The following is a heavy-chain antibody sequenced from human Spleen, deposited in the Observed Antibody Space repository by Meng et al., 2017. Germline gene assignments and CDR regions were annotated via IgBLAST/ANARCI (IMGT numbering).Heavy chain of an antibody. CDR2: ISWNSGSI. CDR1: GLTFDDYA. J-gene: IGHJ3*02. Sequence: SLKISCAASGLTFDDYAMHWVRQAPGKGLEWVSGISWNSGSIGHADAVKGRFTISRDNAKNSLYMQMNSLRAEDTALYYCAKDIRSSDLFRGYTFDIWGQGTMVTVSS. V-gene: IGHV3-9*01. D-gene: IGHD3-10*01. CDR3: AKDIRSSDLFRGYTFDI.